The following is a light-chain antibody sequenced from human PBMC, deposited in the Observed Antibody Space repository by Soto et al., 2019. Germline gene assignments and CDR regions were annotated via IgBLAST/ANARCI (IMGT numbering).Light chain of an antibody. Sequence: EIVLTQSPATLSLSPGERATLSCRASQGVKNNYLAWYQQKPGQAPTFLIYVASSRATGIPDRFSGSGSETDFTLTISRLEPEDFAVYYCQQYGRSPLTFGGGTKVEFK. CDR2: VAS. J-gene: IGKJ4*01. CDR3: QQYGRSPLT. V-gene: IGKV3-20*01. CDR1: QGVKNNY.